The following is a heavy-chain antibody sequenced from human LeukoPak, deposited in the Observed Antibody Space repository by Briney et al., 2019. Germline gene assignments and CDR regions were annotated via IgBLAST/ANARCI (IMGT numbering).Heavy chain of an antibody. CDR1: GFTFSDYY. Sequence: PGGSLRLSCAASGFTFSDYYMSWIRQAPGKGLEWVSVIYSSGSTYYADSVKGRFTISRDNSKNTLYLQMNSLRVEDTAVYYCARPSSNYPSYYFDYWGQGTLVTVSS. J-gene: IGHJ4*02. CDR2: IYSSGST. D-gene: IGHD4-11*01. CDR3: ARPSSNYPSYYFDY. V-gene: IGHV3-66*02.